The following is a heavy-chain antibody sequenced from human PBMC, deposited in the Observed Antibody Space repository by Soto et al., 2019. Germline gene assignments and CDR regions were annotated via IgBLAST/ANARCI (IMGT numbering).Heavy chain of an antibody. Sequence: GGSLRLSCAVSGFSFSTYAMSWVRQAPGKGLEWVSGISAGGGNTYYADSVRGRFTISRDNSKDTLYLQITSLRAEDTAFYYCAKHAEYQLVSWFDPWGQGTLVNVSS. D-gene: IGHD2-2*01. CDR3: AKHAEYQLVSWFDP. J-gene: IGHJ5*02. V-gene: IGHV3-23*01. CDR1: GFSFSTYA. CDR2: ISAGGGNT.